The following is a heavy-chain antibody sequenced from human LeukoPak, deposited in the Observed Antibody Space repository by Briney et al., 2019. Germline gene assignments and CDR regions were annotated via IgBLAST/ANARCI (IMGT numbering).Heavy chain of an antibody. CDR3: ARDPYDSNSYGAFNI. J-gene: IGHJ3*02. CDR1: GFTFSSSW. V-gene: IGHV3-7*01. CDR2: IKQDGSEK. Sequence: PGGSLRLSCAASGFTFSSSWMTWVRQAPGKGLEWVANIKQDGSEKYYVDSVKGRFTISRDNAKNSLFLQMNSLRAEDTAMYYCARDPYDSNSYGAFNIWGRGTMVTVSS. D-gene: IGHD3-22*01.